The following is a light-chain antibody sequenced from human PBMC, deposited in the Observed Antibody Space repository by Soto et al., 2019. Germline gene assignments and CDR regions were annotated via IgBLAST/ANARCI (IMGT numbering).Light chain of an antibody. Sequence: DIVLTQSPGTLSLPPGQRATPSCRASQNIRSNYVAWFQQKPGQAPRLLIYGAMNRATGIPDRFSGSGSGTEFTLTISSLEPEDFVVYYCQQYHSPPLTFGQGTKVDIK. CDR1: QNIRSNY. J-gene: IGKJ1*01. CDR2: GAM. V-gene: IGKV3-20*01. CDR3: QQYHSPPLT.